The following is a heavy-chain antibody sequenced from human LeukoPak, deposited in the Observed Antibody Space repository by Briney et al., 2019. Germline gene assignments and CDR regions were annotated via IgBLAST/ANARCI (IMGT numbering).Heavy chain of an antibody. CDR2: ISGSGGST. J-gene: IGHJ4*02. CDR1: GFTFSSYT. D-gene: IGHD3-22*01. Sequence: AGGSLRLSCAASGFTFSSYTMNWVRQAPGKGLEWVSAISGSGGSTYYADSVKGRFTISRDNSKNTLYLQMNSLRAEDTAVYYCAKDPYYYDSSGYPDYWGQGTLVTVSS. V-gene: IGHV3-23*01. CDR3: AKDPYYYDSSGYPDY.